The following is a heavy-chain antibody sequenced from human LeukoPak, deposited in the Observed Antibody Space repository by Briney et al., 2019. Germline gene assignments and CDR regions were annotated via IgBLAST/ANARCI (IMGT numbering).Heavy chain of an antibody. CDR1: GGSISSNSYY. Sequence: SETLSLTCTVSGGSISSNSYYWGWIRQPPGKGLEWIGSIYYSGSTYYNPSLKSRVTISVDTSKNQFSLKLSSVTAADTAVYYCARYANLFDWFDPWGQGTLVTVSS. V-gene: IGHV4-39*01. CDR2: IYYSGST. J-gene: IGHJ5*02. CDR3: ARYANLFDWFDP. D-gene: IGHD2-21*01.